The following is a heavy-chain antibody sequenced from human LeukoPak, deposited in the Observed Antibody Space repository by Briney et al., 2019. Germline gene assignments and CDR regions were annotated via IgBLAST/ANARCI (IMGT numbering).Heavy chain of an antibody. J-gene: IGHJ4*02. CDR3: ARGTAMVTN. V-gene: IGHV3-48*03. D-gene: IGHD5-18*01. CDR2: ISSSGSTI. Sequence: PGGSLRLSCAASGSTFSSYEMNWVRQAPGKGLEWVSYISSSGSTIYYADSVKGRFTISRDNAKNSLYLQMNSLRAEDTAVYYCARGTAMVTNWGQGTLVTVSS. CDR1: GSTFSSYE.